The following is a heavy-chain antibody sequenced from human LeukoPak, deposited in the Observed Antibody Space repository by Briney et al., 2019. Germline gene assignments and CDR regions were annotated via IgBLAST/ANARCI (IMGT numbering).Heavy chain of an antibody. CDR2: IYYSGST. D-gene: IGHD6-19*01. V-gene: IGHV4-59*01. J-gene: IGHJ4*02. CDR3: ARGSGWYYY. CDR1: GGSISSYY. Sequence: KPSETLSLTCTVSGGSISSYYWSWIPQPPGKGLEWIGYIYYSGSTNYNPSLKSRVTISVDTSKNQFSLKLSSVTAADTAVYYCARGSGWYYYWGQGTLVTVSS.